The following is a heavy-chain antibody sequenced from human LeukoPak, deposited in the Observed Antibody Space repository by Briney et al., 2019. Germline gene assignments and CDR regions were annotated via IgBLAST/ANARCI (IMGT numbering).Heavy chain of an antibody. CDR3: ARQIVVVPAALYWFDP. CDR1: GGSISSYY. V-gene: IGHV4-59*08. D-gene: IGHD2-15*01. CDR2: IYYSGST. Sequence: SETLSLTCTVSGGSISSYYWNWIRQPPGKGLEWNGYIYYSGSTNYNPSLKSRVTISVDTSKNQFSLKLSSVTAADTAVYYCARQIVVVPAALYWFDPWGQGTLVTVSS. J-gene: IGHJ5*02.